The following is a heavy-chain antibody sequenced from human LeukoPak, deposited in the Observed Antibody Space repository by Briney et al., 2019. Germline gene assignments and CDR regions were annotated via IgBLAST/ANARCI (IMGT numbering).Heavy chain of an antibody. CDR3: ARDQGRCSPFYY. Sequence: PSETLSLTCTVSGGSISSYYWSWIRQPPGKGLEWIGYIYYSGSTNYNPSLKSRVTISVDTSKNQFSLKLSSVTAADTAVYYCARDQGRCSPFYYRGQGTLVTVSS. J-gene: IGHJ4*02. V-gene: IGHV4-59*01. CDR1: GGSISSYY. CDR2: IYYSGST. D-gene: IGHD2-21*01.